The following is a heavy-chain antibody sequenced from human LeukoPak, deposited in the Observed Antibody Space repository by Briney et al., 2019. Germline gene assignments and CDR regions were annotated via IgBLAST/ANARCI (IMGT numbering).Heavy chain of an antibody. J-gene: IGHJ4*02. D-gene: IGHD3-22*01. CDR3: AKDRPNYYGTNGHYYRRDGDC. V-gene: IGHV3-23*01. Sequence: GGSLRLSCVASGFTFSSYAMSWVRQAAGKGLEWVSSTSSSGETTYYADSVKGRITISRDNSRNTLYLQMNILSADDTAVYYCAKDRPNYYGTNGHYYRRDGDCWGQGTLVTVSS. CDR1: GFTFSSYA. CDR2: TSSSGETT.